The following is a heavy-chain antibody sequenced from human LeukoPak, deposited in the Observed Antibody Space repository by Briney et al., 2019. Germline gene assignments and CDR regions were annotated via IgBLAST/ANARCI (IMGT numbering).Heavy chain of an antibody. CDR3: ARDHSYCGSGSPWGA. CDR2: ISSSGATI. V-gene: IGHV3-11*04. Sequence: PGGSLRLSCAASGFTFSDYYMSWIRQAPGKGLEWLSYISSSGATIYYADSVKGRFTISRDNAKNSLYLQMNNLRAEDTAVYYCARDHSYCGSGSPWGAWGQGTLVTVSS. J-gene: IGHJ5*02. D-gene: IGHD3-10*01. CDR1: GFTFSDYY.